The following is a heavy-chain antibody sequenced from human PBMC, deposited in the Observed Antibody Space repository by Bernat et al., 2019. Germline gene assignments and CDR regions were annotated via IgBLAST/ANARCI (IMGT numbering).Heavy chain of an antibody. CDR1: GYTFGSYA. CDR2: ISTGTGNT. D-gene: IGHD6-19*01. CDR3: ARDSGSNTGGADY. J-gene: IGHJ4*01. Sequence: ASVVFSCQPSGYTFGSYAMHWVRQAPGQRLEWMGWISTGTGNTKYSQKFQGRVTLTRDTSASTAYMELSSLRSEDTAVYYCARDSGSNTGGADYWG. V-gene: IGHV1-3*04.